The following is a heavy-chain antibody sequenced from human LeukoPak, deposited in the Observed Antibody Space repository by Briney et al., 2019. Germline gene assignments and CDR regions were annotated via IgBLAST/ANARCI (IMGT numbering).Heavy chain of an antibody. CDR2: IKQDGSEK. D-gene: IGHD5-12*01. CDR1: GFTFSSYW. Sequence: GGSLRLSCAASGFTFSSYWMSWVRQAPGKGLEWVANIKQDGSEKYYVDSVKGRFTISRDNAKNSLYLQMNSLRAEDTAVYYCARGPEWQRFDGHDYWGQGTLVTVSS. J-gene: IGHJ4*02. CDR3: ARGPEWQRFDGHDY. V-gene: IGHV3-7*04.